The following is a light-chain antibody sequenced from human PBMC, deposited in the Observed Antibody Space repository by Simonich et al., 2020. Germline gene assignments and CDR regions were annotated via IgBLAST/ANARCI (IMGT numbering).Light chain of an antibody. CDR2: DVS. Sequence: QSALTQPASVSGSPGQSITISCTGTSSDVGCYNYVSWYQQHPGKAPKLMIYDVSKRPSGVSNRFSGSKSGNPASLTISGLQAEDEADYYCSSYTSSSSGVFGGGTKLTVL. CDR1: SSDVGCYNY. J-gene: IGLJ3*02. CDR3: SSYTSSSSGV. V-gene: IGLV2-14*01.